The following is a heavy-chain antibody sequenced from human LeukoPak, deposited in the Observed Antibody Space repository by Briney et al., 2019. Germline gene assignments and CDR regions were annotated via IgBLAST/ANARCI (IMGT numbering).Heavy chain of an antibody. J-gene: IGHJ6*03. Sequence: SETLSLTCAVYGGSFSGYYWSWIRQPPGKGLEWIGYIYYSGSTNYNPSLKSRVTISVDTSKNQFSLKLSSVTAADTAVYYCASGDREHYYYYYMDVWGKGTTVTISS. V-gene: IGHV4-59*01. CDR2: IYYSGST. CDR1: GGSFSGYY. CDR3: ASGDREHYYYYYMDV. D-gene: IGHD4-17*01.